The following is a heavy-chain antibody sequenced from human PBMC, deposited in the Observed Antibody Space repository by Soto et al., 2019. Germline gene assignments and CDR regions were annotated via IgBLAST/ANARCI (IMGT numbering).Heavy chain of an antibody. J-gene: IGHJ6*02. D-gene: IGHD6-6*01. V-gene: IGHV5-10-1*01. CDR2: IDPSGSDA. Sequence: GESLKISGKGSGYSFSNYWVNWVRQMPGKGLEWVGRIDPSGSDANYSPSFEGHVTFSADKSISTAYLQWSSLKASDTATYYCARPYSTSKYYYYGLDVWGQGTTVTVSS. CDR1: GYSFSNYW. CDR3: ARPYSTSKYYYYGLDV.